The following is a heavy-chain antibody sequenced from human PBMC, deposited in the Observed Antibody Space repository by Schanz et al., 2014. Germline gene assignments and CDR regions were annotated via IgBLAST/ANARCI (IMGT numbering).Heavy chain of an antibody. CDR3: ARADYSSSWNGFDI. CDR2: ISSSGSII. J-gene: IGHJ3*02. CDR1: GFIFSDYY. Sequence: VQLVESGGGLVKPGGSLRLSCAASGFIFSDYYMNWIRQAPGKGLEWVSYISSSGSIIYYADSVKGRFTISRDNAKNSLNLQMNSLRGDDTAVYYCARADYSSSWNGFDIWGQGTMVTVSS. D-gene: IGHD6-13*01. V-gene: IGHV3-11*04.